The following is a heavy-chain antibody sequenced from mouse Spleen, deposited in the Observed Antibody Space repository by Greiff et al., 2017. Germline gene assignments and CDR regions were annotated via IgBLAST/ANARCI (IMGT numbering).Heavy chain of an antibody. Sequence: QVQLQQSGAELVKPGASVKMSCKASGYTFTNYWTTWVKQRPGQGLEWIGDIYPGSGSTNDNEKFKNKATLTVDTSSTTAYLQLSSLTSEDSAVYYCAKCYAGYFDVWGAGTTVTVSS. V-gene: IGHV1-55*01. D-gene: IGHD1-1*01. J-gene: IGHJ1*01. CDR1: GYTFTNYW. CDR3: AKCYAGYFDV. CDR2: IYPGSGST.